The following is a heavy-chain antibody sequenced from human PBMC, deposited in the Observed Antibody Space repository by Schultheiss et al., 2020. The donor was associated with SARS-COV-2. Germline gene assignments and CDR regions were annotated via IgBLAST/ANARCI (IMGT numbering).Heavy chain of an antibody. V-gene: IGHV3-23*01. CDR1: GFTFSSYA. J-gene: IGHJ6*03. Sequence: GGSLRLSCAASGFTFSSYAMSWVRQAPGKGLEWVSAISGSGGSTYYADSVKGRFTISRDNAKNSLYLQMNSLRAEDTAVYYCARVYPGYCSGGSCSATPYYYYMDVWGKGTTVTVSS. D-gene: IGHD2-15*01. CDR2: ISGSGGST. CDR3: ARVYPGYCSGGSCSATPYYYYMDV.